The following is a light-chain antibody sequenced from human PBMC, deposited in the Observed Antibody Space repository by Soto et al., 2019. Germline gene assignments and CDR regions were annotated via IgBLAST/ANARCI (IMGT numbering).Light chain of an antibody. CDR3: SSYTTSNTRQIV. V-gene: IGLV2-14*03. CDR1: SSDVGGYNY. J-gene: IGLJ1*01. Sequence: QSVLTQPASVSGSPGQSITISCTGTSSDVGGYNYVSWYQHHPGKAPKLMIYDVSNRPSGISNRFSGSKSGNTASLTISGLQPEDEGAYYCSSYTTSNTRQIVFGTGTKVTVL. CDR2: DVS.